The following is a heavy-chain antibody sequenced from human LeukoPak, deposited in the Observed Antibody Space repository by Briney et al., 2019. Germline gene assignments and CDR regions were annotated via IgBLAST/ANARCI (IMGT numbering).Heavy chain of an antibody. D-gene: IGHD4-17*01. CDR1: GGSFSGYY. Sequence: PSETLSLTCAVYGGSFSGYYWSWIRQPPGKGLEWIGYIYYSGSTYYNPSLKSRVSISLDTSKNQFSLKLSSVTAADTAVYYCARAGATVTTGEGMDVWGQGTTVTVSS. CDR2: IYYSGST. J-gene: IGHJ6*02. CDR3: ARAGATVTTGEGMDV. V-gene: IGHV4-30-4*01.